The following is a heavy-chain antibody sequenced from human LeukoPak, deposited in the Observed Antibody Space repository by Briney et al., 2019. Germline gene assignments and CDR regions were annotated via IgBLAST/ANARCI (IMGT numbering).Heavy chain of an antibody. CDR1: GGSISSYY. CDR3: AREKQSSGWYEPNYFDY. J-gene: IGHJ4*02. D-gene: IGHD6-19*01. CDR2: IYTSGST. Sequence: PSETLSLTCTVSGGSISSYYWSWIRQPAGKGLEWIGHIYTSGSTNYNPSLKSRVTMSVDTSKNQFSLKLSSVTAADTAVYYCAREKQSSGWYEPNYFDYWGQGTLVTVSS. V-gene: IGHV4-4*07.